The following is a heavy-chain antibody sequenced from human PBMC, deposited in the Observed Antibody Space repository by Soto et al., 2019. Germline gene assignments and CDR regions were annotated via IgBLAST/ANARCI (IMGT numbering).Heavy chain of an antibody. CDR3: ARRLGGYFDY. V-gene: IGHV2-5*02. CDR2: IYWDDDK. Sequence: QIPLKESGPTLVKPTQTLTLTCTFSAFSLSTTGVGVGWIRQPPGKALEWLALIYWDDDKRYRPSLKSRLTITKDTSKNQVVLTMTNMDPVDTAAYFCARRLGGYFDYWGQGTLATGSS. CDR1: AFSLSTTGVG. D-gene: IGHD3-16*01. J-gene: IGHJ4*02.